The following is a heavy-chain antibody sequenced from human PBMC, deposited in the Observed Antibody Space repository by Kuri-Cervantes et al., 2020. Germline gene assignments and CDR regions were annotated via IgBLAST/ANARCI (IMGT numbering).Heavy chain of an antibody. D-gene: IGHD3-3*01. J-gene: IGHJ5*02. Sequence: ASVKVSCKASGYTFTSYDINWARQATGQGLEWMGWMNPNSGNTGYAQKFQGRVTMTRNTSISTAYMELSSLRSEDTAVYYCARGRDPNYDFWSGPTNIVLWFDPWGQGTLVTVSS. V-gene: IGHV1-8*01. CDR2: MNPNSGNT. CDR3: ARGRDPNYDFWSGPTNIVLWFDP. CDR1: GYTFTSYD.